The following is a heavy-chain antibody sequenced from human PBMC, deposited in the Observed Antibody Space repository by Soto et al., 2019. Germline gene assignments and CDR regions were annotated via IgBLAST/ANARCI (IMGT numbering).Heavy chain of an antibody. D-gene: IGHD3-10*01. Sequence: QVQLVQSGAEVKKPGSSVKVSCKASGGAFSNYGINWVRQAPGQGLEWMGGIVPLFGTPEYAQKFQGRVTSTTDESTSTAYMELSSLRSEDTARYFCARIAMVRGVISGLFDPWGQGTLVTVSS. V-gene: IGHV1-69*01. J-gene: IGHJ5*02. CDR1: GGAFSNYG. CDR3: ARIAMVRGVISGLFDP. CDR2: IVPLFGTP.